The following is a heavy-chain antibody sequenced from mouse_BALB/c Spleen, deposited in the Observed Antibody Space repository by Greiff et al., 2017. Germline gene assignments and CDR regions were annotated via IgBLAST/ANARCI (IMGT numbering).Heavy chain of an antibody. CDR2: IDPENGDT. CDR1: GFNIKDYY. D-gene: IGHD6-1*01. Sequence: EVQLQQSGAELVRSGASVKLSCTASGFNIKDYYMHWVKHRPEQGLEWIGWIDPENGDTEYAPKFQGKATMTADTSSNTAYLQLSSLTSEDTAVYYCNAGGHEGFAYWGQGTLVTVSA. V-gene: IGHV14-4*02. CDR3: NAGGHEGFAY. J-gene: IGHJ3*01.